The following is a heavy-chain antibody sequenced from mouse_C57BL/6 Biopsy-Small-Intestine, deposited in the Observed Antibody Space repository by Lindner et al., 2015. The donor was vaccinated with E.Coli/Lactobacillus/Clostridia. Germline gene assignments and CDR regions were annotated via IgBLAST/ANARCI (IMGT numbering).Heavy chain of an antibody. CDR3: ARASGFLDY. D-gene: IGHD1-3*01. V-gene: IGHV1-80*01. CDR2: IYPGDGDT. Sequence: VQLQESGPELVKPGASVKISCKASGYAFSSSWMNWVKQRPGKGLEWIGQIYPGDGDTNYNGKFKGKATLTADKSSSTAYMQLSSLTSEDSAVYFCARASGFLDYWGQGTTLTVSS. J-gene: IGHJ2*01. CDR1: GYAFSSSW.